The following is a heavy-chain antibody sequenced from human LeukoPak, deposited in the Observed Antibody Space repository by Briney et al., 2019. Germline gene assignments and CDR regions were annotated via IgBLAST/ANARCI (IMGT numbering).Heavy chain of an antibody. CDR1: GFTFSSYG. V-gene: IGHV3-30*18. D-gene: IGHD5-12*01. CDR3: AKDGDIVATILSGYFDY. J-gene: IGHJ4*02. CDR2: ISYDGSNK. Sequence: GGSLRLSCAASGFTFSSYGIHWVRQAPGKGLEWVAVISYDGSNKYYADSVKGRFTISRDNSKNTLYLQMNSLRAEDTAVYYCAKDGDIVATILSGYFDYWGQGTLVTVSS.